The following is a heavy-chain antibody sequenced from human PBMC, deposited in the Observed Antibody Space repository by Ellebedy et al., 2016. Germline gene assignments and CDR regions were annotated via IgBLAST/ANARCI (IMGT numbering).Heavy chain of an antibody. CDR2: IYYSGRT. CDR3: AREFSSSYWLGVDS. CDR1: GASINSINYY. D-gene: IGHD6-19*01. Sequence: SETLSLTCTVSGASINSINYYWGWIRQPPGKGLEWIGSIYYSGRTYDNPSLKSRVTMSVDTSKNQFSLKLNSVTAADTAVYYCAREFSSSYWLGVDSWGQGTLVTVSS. J-gene: IGHJ4*02. V-gene: IGHV4-39*02.